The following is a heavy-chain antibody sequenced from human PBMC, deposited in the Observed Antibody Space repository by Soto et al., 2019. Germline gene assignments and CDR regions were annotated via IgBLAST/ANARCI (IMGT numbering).Heavy chain of an antibody. D-gene: IGHD3-16*01. Sequence: EVQLLQSGGGLVQPGGSLRLSCAASGFIFSNYAMNWVRQAPGKGLEWVSIVTSRGDTTYYADSVKGRFTISRDNSKNTLYMQVNRLTAEDTGVYYCAKDRLGGGLDYWGQGTLVSVSS. J-gene: IGHJ4*02. V-gene: IGHV3-23*01. CDR1: GFIFSNYA. CDR2: VTSRGDTT. CDR3: AKDRLGGGLDY.